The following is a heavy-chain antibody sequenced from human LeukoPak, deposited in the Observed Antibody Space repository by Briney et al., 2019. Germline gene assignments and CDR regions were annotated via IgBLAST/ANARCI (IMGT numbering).Heavy chain of an antibody. J-gene: IGHJ1*01. CDR1: GFTFDDYA. V-gene: IGHV3-9*01. Sequence: GGSLRLSCAASGFTFDDYAMHWVRQAPGKGLEWVSGISWNSDSTGYADSVKGRFTISRDNAKNSLYLQMNTLRTEDTALYYCAKDNIAAAHRGYFQHWGQGTLVIVSS. CDR2: ISWNSDST. CDR3: AKDNIAAAHRGYFQH. D-gene: IGHD6-13*01.